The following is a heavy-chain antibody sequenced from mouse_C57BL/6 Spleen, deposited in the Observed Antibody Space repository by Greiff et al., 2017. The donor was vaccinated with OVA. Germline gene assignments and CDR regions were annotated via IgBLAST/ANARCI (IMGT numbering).Heavy chain of an antibody. Sequence: EVQLKESGPELVKPGASVKIPCKASGYTFTDYNMDWVKQSHGKSLEWIGDINPNNGGTIYNQKFKGKATLTVDKSSSTAYMELRSLTSEDTAVYYCARHYYGSRPPYAMDYWGQGTSVTVSS. CDR1: GYTFTDYN. CDR3: ARHYYGSRPPYAMDY. V-gene: IGHV1-18*01. CDR2: INPNNGGT. J-gene: IGHJ4*01. D-gene: IGHD1-1*01.